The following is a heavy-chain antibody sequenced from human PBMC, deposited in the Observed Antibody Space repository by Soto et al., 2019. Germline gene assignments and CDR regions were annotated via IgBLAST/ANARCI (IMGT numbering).Heavy chain of an antibody. J-gene: IGHJ6*03. V-gene: IGHV1-18*01. CDR3: ARNSPGCSSTSCYLTSYYYMDV. D-gene: IGHD2-2*01. CDR1: GYTFTSYG. Sequence: QVQLVQSGAEVKKPGASVKVSCTASGYTFTSYGISWVRQAPGQGLAWMGWSSAYNGNTNYAQKLQGRVTMTTVTSTSTAYMEMRSLRSDDTAVYYCARNSPGCSSTSCYLTSYYYMDVWGKWTTVTVSS. CDR2: SSAYNGNT.